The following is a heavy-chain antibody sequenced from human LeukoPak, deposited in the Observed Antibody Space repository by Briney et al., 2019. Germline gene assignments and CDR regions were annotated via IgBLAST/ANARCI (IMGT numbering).Heavy chain of an antibody. V-gene: IGHV3-21*04. CDR2: ISSGSSFI. CDR1: GFTFSSHS. Sequence: GGSLRLSCGASGFTFSSHSMNWVRQAPGKGLEWVSSISSGSSFIYYADSVKGRFTISRDNSKNTLYLQMNSLRAEDTAVYYCAKIDRYFGELTDFDYWGQGTLVTVSS. D-gene: IGHD3-10*01. CDR3: AKIDRYFGELTDFDY. J-gene: IGHJ4*02.